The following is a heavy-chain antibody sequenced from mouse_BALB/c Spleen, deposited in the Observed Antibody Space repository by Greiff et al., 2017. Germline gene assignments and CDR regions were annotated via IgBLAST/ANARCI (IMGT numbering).Heavy chain of an antibody. D-gene: IGHD2-2*01. CDR1: GYTFTSYT. Sequence: VQLQQSGAELARPGASVKMSCKASGYTFTSYTMHWVKQRPGQGLEWIGYINPSSGYTNYNQKFKDKATLTADKSSSTAYMQLSSLTSEDSAVYYCAREWGLRPYYYAMDYWGQGTSVTVSS. J-gene: IGHJ4*01. V-gene: IGHV1-4*01. CDR2: INPSSGYT. CDR3: AREWGLRPYYYAMDY.